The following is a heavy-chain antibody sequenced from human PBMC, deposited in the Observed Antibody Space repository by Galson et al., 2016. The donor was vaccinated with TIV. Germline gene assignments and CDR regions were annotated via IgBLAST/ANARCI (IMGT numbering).Heavy chain of an antibody. V-gene: IGHV3-53*01. J-gene: IGHJ6*02. CDR2: IYGDGRT. Sequence: CAASGFIVDDNYMTWIRQAPGKGLEWVSVIYGDGRTYYTDSVRGRFTISRDSSKNTLYLQMNSLRAEDAAVYYCARDRYYDARGYYYYYYGMDVWGQGTTVTVSS. CDR1: GFIVDDNY. D-gene: IGHD3-22*01. CDR3: ARDRYYDARGYYYYYYGMDV.